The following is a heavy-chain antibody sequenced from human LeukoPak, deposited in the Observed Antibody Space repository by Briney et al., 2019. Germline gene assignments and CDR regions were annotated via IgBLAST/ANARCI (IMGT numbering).Heavy chain of an antibody. V-gene: IGHV3-30*04. CDR1: GFTFCSYA. CDR2: ISYDGSNK. Sequence: GRSLRLSCGVSGFTFCSYAIHWVRQAPGKGLEWVAVISYDGSNKYYADSVKGRFTISRDDSKNTLYLQMNSLRAEDTAVYYCARTKTGYSSGWSGDIYYCGQGTLVTVSS. D-gene: IGHD6-19*01. CDR3: ARTKTGYSSGWSGDIYY. J-gene: IGHJ4*02.